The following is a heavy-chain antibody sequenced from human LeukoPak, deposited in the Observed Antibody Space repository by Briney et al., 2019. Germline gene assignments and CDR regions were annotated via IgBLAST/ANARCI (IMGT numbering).Heavy chain of an antibody. Sequence: GGSLRLSCAASGFTFSNAWMSWVRQAPGKGLEWVGRIKSKTDGGTTDYAAPVKGRFTISRDDSKNTLYLRMNSLKTEDTAVYYCTTKSGYSYGYVYWGQGTLVTVSS. V-gene: IGHV3-15*01. CDR2: IKSKTDGGTT. D-gene: IGHD5-18*01. CDR1: GFTFSNAW. J-gene: IGHJ4*02. CDR3: TTKSGYSYGYVY.